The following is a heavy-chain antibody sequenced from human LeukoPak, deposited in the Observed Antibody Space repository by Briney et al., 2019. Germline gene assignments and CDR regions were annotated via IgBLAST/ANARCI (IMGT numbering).Heavy chain of an antibody. CDR2: ISSSNSYI. D-gene: IGHD3-3*01. CDR3: AITIFGVVQPIPYY. Sequence: GGSLRLSCAASGFTFCSYSMNWVRQAPGKGLEWVSSISSSNSYIYYADSLKGRFTISRDNAKNSLYLQMNSLRAEDTAVYYCAITIFGVVQPIPYYWGQGTLVTVSS. J-gene: IGHJ4*02. CDR1: GFTFCSYS. V-gene: IGHV3-21*01.